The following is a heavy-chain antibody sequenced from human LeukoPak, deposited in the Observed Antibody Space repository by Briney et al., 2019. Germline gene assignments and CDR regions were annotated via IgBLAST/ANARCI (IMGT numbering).Heavy chain of an antibody. Sequence: SETLSLTCAVYGGSFSGYYWSWIRQPPGKGLEWIGEINHSGSTYYNPSLKSRVTISVDTSKNQFSLKLSSVTAADTAVYYCARTVAARNNWFDPWGQGTLVTVSS. J-gene: IGHJ5*02. CDR1: GGSFSGYY. V-gene: IGHV4-34*01. CDR2: INHSGST. D-gene: IGHD6-6*01. CDR3: ARTVAARNNWFDP.